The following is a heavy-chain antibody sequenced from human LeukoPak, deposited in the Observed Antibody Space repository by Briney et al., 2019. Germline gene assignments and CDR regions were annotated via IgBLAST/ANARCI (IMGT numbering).Heavy chain of an antibody. CDR1: GFTFSSYS. V-gene: IGHV3-66*01. CDR2: LYAGGTT. D-gene: IGHD6-19*01. Sequence: PGGSLRLSCAASGFTFSSYSMNWVRQAPGKGLEWVSVLYAGGTTYYADSVKGRFTISRDNSKNTVYLQMNSLRAEDTAVYYCARDLGQWLIFGYWGQGTLVTVSS. CDR3: ARDLGQWLIFGY. J-gene: IGHJ4*02.